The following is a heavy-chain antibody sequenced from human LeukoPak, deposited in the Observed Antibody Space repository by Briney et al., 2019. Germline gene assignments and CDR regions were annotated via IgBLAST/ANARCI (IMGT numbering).Heavy chain of an antibody. CDR2: ISNNGGYT. J-gene: IGHJ4*02. CDR3: TRDNPFGGY. V-gene: IGHV3-23*01. D-gene: IGHD2-15*01. Sequence: GGSLRLSCAASGFTFSSSAMSWVRQAPGKGLEWVSAISNNGGYTYYADSVQGRFTISRDNSKSTLCLQMNSLRAEDTAVYYCTRDNPFGGYWGQGTLVTVSS. CDR1: GFTFSSSA.